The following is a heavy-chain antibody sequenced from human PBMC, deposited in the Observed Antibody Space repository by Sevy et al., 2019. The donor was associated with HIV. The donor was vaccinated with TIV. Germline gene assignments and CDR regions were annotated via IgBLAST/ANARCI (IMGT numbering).Heavy chain of an antibody. V-gene: IGHV3-64*02. CDR3: ARGGVATIINDAFDI. CDR1: GFTFSSYD. Sequence: GGSLRLSCAASGFTFSSYDMHWVRQAPGKGLEYVSAISSNGGSTYYADSVKGRFTISRDNSKNTLYLQMGSLRAEDMAVYYCARGGVATIINDAFDIWGQGTMVTVSS. D-gene: IGHD5-12*01. J-gene: IGHJ3*02. CDR2: ISSNGGST.